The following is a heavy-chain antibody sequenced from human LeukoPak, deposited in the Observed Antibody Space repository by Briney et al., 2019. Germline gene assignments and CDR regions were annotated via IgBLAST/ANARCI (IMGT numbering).Heavy chain of an antibody. J-gene: IGHJ4*02. CDR1: GYTFTSYG. CDR2: ISAYNGNT. V-gene: IGHV1-18*01. CDR3: ARDSFRWELLRVFDY. D-gene: IGHD1-26*01. Sequence: GASVKVSCKASGYTFTSYGISWARQAPGQGLEWMGWISAYNGNTNYAQKLQGRVTMTTDTSTSTAYMELRSLRSDDTAVYYCARDSFRWELLRVFDYWGQGTLVTVSS.